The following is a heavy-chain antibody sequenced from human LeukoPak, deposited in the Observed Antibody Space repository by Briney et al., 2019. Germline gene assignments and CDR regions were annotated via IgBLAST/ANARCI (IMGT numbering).Heavy chain of an antibody. CDR3: ARGPAYLNCMDV. J-gene: IGHJ6*03. D-gene: IGHD2-2*01. CDR2: INHDGTEA. Sequence: VQPGGSLRLSCAASGFPFRSYWMHWVRQAPGKGPVWVSRINHDGTEATYADSVKGRFTISRDTANATLSLQMNSLRVEDSAVYYCARGPAYLNCMDVWGKGTTVTVSS. V-gene: IGHV3-74*01. CDR1: GFPFRSYW.